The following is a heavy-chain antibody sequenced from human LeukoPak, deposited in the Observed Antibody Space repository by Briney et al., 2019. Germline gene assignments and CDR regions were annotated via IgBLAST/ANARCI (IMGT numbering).Heavy chain of an antibody. J-gene: IGHJ4*02. Sequence: PSETLSLTCTVSGGSISSYYWSWIRQPAGKGLGWIGRIYTSGSTNYNPSLKSRVTMSVDTSKNQFSLKLSSVTAADTAVYYCARRALGYCSGGSCFDYWGQGTLVTVSS. V-gene: IGHV4-4*07. D-gene: IGHD2-15*01. CDR2: IYTSGST. CDR3: ARRALGYCSGGSCFDY. CDR1: GGSISSYY.